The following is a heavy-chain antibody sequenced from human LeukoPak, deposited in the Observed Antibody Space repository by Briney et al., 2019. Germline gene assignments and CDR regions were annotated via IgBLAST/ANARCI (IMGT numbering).Heavy chain of an antibody. CDR3: ARSSSWITDYDY. V-gene: IGHV3-74*01. CDR2: INSDGSST. CDR1: GFTFSSYW. Sequence: PGGSLRLSCAASGFTFSSYWMHWVRQAPGKGLVWFSRINSDGSSTSYADSVKGRFTMSRDNAKNTLYLQVNSLRAEDTAVYYCARSSSWITDYDYWGQGTLVTVSS. J-gene: IGHJ4*02. D-gene: IGHD6-13*01.